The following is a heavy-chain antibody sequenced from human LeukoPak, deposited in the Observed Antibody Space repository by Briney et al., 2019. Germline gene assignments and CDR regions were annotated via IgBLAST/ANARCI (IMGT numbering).Heavy chain of an antibody. CDR2: IKQDGSEK. CDR1: GFTFSSYW. J-gene: IGHJ5*02. V-gene: IGHV3-7*01. Sequence: GGSLRLSCAGSGFTFSSYWMSWVRQAPGKGLEWVANIKQDGSEKYYVDSVKSRFTISRDNAKNSLYLQMNSLRAEDTAVYYCARALGVRYNWFDPWGQGTLVTVSS. CDR3: ARALGVRYNWFDP. D-gene: IGHD1-14*01.